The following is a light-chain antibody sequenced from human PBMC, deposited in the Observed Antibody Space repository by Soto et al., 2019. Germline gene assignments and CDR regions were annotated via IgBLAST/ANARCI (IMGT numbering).Light chain of an antibody. V-gene: IGLV2-8*01. CDR1: SSDIGGYNS. CDR2: EVT. Sequence: QSALTQPPSASGSPGQSVTISCTGTSSDIGGYNSVSWYQHHSGKAPKLMIYEVTKRPSGVPDRFSGSKSGNTASLTVSGLQAEDEADYFCASWDDSQNVVLFGGGTKLTVL. J-gene: IGLJ2*01. CDR3: ASWDDSQNVVL.